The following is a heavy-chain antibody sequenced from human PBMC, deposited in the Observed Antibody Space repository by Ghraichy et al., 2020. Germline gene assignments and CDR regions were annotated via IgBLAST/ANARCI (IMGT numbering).Heavy chain of an antibody. V-gene: IGHV3-23*01. CDR1: GFTFTNYA. Sequence: GGSLRLSCAASGFTFTNYAMSWVRQAPGEGLEWVSAISSGGGTTFYVGSVRGRLTISRDNSKDTLYLQMNSLRADDTAVYYCAKDDTGVVTSFDSWGQGTLVTVSS. D-gene: IGHD2-21*02. J-gene: IGHJ4*02. CDR3: AKDDTGVVTSFDS. CDR2: ISSGGGTT.